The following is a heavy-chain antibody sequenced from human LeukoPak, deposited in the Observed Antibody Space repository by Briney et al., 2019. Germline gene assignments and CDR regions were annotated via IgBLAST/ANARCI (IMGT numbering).Heavy chain of an antibody. V-gene: IGHV3-23*01. CDR2: VSGSAGST. J-gene: IGHJ4*02. Sequence: PGGSLRLSCAASGFTFSRYAMSWVRQAPGKGLEWVSTVSGSAGSTYYADSVKGRFTISRDNPKKTLYLQMNSLRAEDTAVYYCARGLAVAGTGFDYWGQGTLVTVSS. D-gene: IGHD6-19*01. CDR1: GFTFSRYA. CDR3: ARGLAVAGTGFDY.